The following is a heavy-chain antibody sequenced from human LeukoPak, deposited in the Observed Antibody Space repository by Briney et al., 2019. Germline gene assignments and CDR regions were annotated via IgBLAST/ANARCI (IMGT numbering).Heavy chain of an antibody. V-gene: IGHV4-4*07. CDR1: GDSISSYY. J-gene: IGHJ4*02. Sequence: PSETLSLTCTVSGDSISSYYRSWIRQPAGKGLEWIGRIYPSGSTNYNPSLKSRVTMSVDTSKNHFSLTLTSVTAADTAIYYCAREDSYGSYYFDSWGRGTLVTVSS. D-gene: IGHD5-18*01. CDR2: IYPSGST. CDR3: AREDSYGSYYFDS.